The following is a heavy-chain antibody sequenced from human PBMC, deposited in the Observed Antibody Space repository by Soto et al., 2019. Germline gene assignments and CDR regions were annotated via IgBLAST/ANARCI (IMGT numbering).Heavy chain of an antibody. J-gene: IGHJ3*02. D-gene: IGHD3-10*01. CDR1: GGSISSGGYS. V-gene: IGHV4-30-2*01. CDR3: ARGLRSDYYGSGSYYNEGAFDI. Sequence: QLQLQESGSGLVKPSQTLSLTCAVSGGSISSGGYSWSWIRQPPGKGLEWIGYIYHSGSTYYNPSLKSRVTISVDRSKTQFSLKLSSVTAADTAVYYCARGLRSDYYGSGSYYNEGAFDIWGQGTMVTVSS. CDR2: IYHSGST.